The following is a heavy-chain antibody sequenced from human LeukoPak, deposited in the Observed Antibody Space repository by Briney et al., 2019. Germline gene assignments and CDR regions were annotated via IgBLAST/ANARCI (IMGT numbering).Heavy chain of an antibody. CDR3: ARGGIITMVRGVYLDY. CDR1: GFTFSSYA. Sequence: PGGSLRLSCAASGFTFSSYAMHWVRQAPGKGLEWVAVISYDGSNKYYADSVKGRCTISRDNSKNTLYLQMNSLRAEDTAGYYCARGGIITMVRGVYLDYGGQRTLDTVSS. J-gene: IGHJ4*02. D-gene: IGHD3-10*01. V-gene: IGHV3-30*04. CDR2: ISYDGSNK.